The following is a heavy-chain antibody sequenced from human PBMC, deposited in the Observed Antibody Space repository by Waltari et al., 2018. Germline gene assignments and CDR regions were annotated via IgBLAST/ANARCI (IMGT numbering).Heavy chain of an antibody. V-gene: IGHV4-34*01. CDR2: ISHEGAT. Sequence: QAPIQQWGTGQLKASETLSLTCAVDNVPLTESYWSWVRQAPGKGLEWIGEISHEGATKYKSSLRNRLTLSVDTSTKQFSLTLRSVIAADTATYYCARGGTFPGYYYYMDIWGKGTPVTVSS. J-gene: IGHJ6*03. CDR1: NVPLTESY. CDR3: ARGGTFPGYYYYMDI. D-gene: IGHD3-22*01.